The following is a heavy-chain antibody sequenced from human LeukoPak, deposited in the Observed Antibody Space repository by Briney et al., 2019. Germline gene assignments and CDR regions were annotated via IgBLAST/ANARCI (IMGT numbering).Heavy chain of an antibody. Sequence: GGSLRLSCAASGFTFSSYAMSWVRQAPGKGLEWGSGISAGGDSTYYADTVKGRFTTSRDNSKNTLYLQMNSLRAEDTAVYYCAKRDYDILTGYYHAYWGQGTLLTVSS. CDR2: ISAGGDST. J-gene: IGHJ4*02. CDR1: GFTFSSYA. CDR3: AKRDYDILTGYYHAY. V-gene: IGHV3-23*01. D-gene: IGHD3-9*01.